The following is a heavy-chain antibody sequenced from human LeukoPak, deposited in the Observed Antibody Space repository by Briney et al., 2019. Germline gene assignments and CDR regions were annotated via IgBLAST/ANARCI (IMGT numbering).Heavy chain of an antibody. CDR2: IYHSGST. D-gene: IGHD4-17*01. CDR3: ARDRYGDHTYFDY. Sequence: SSQTLSLTCAVSGGSISSGGYFWSWIRQPPGKGLEWIGYIYHSGSTYYNPSLKSRVTISVDRSKNQFSLKLSSVTAADTAVYYCARDRYGDHTYFDYWGQGTLVTVSS. CDR1: GGSISSGGYF. J-gene: IGHJ4*02. V-gene: IGHV4-30-2*01.